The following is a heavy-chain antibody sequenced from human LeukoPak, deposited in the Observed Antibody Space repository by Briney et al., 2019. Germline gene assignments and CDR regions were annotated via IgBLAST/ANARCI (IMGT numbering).Heavy chain of an antibody. CDR3: ARDQRLGDYVWGSYRYNWFDP. J-gene: IGHJ5*02. CDR2: IKQDGGEK. V-gene: IGHV3-7*03. D-gene: IGHD3-16*02. CDR1: GFTFSSYW. Sequence: GGSLRLSCAASGFTFSSYWMSWVRQAPGKGLEWVANIKQDGGEKYYVDSVKGRFTISRDNAKNSLYLQMNSLRAEDTAVYYCARDQRLGDYVWGSYRYNWFDPWGQGTLVTVSS.